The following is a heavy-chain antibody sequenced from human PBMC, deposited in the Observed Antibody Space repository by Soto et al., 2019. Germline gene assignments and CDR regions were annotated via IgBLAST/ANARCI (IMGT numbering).Heavy chain of an antibody. Sequence: QVQLVQSGAEVKKPGASVKVSCKASGYTFTSYGISWVRQAPGQGLEGMGWISAYNGNTNDAQKRQGRVTMNTDTSTSTDYMELRSLSSDDTAVYYCAREASWLLRGWFDPWGQGTLVTVSS. D-gene: IGHD3-22*01. V-gene: IGHV1-18*01. CDR1: GYTFTSYG. CDR2: ISAYNGNT. J-gene: IGHJ5*02. CDR3: AREASWLLRGWFDP.